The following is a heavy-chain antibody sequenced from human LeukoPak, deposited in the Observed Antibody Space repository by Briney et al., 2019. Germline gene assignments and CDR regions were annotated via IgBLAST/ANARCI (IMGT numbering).Heavy chain of an antibody. D-gene: IGHD4-23*01. V-gene: IGHV3-74*01. Sequence: QAGGSLRLSCAASGFTFSSYWTPWVRRAPGKGLVWVSRINSDGSSTSYADSVKGRFTISRDNAKNTLYLQMNSLRAEDTAVYYCASLASVVDFDYWGQGTLVTVSS. CDR3: ASLASVVDFDY. J-gene: IGHJ4*02. CDR1: GFTFSSYW. CDR2: INSDGSST.